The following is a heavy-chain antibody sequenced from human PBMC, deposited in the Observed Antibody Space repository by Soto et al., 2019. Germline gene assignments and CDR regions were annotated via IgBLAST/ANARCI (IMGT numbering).Heavy chain of an antibody. CDR1: GGSISSGTYS. CDR2: SYFTGNT. Sequence: SSETLSLTCTVSGGSISSGTYSWGWIRQPPGKGLEWIGNSYFTGNTHYNPSLNSRVTMSVDTSKSQFSLSLSSVTAADTAVYYCARHRPGYSSSWLDYWGQGTLVTVSS. J-gene: IGHJ4*02. D-gene: IGHD6-13*01. CDR3: ARHRPGYSSSWLDY. V-gene: IGHV4-39*01.